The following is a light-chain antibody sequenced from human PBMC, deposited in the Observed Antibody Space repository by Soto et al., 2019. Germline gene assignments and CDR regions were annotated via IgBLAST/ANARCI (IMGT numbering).Light chain of an antibody. CDR3: TSYTISSTWV. CDR1: SNDVGVYNY. J-gene: IGLJ3*02. V-gene: IGLV2-14*01. CDR2: EVT. Sequence: QSVLTQPASVSGSHGQSITISCTGSSNDVGVYNYVSWYQQHPGKAPKLIIYEVTNRPSGVSDRFSGSQSDNTASLTISGLQTEDEADYYCTSYTISSTWVFGGGTKLTVL.